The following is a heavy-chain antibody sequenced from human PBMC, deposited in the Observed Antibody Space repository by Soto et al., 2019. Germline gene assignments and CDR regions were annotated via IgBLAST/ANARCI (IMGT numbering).Heavy chain of an antibody. V-gene: IGHV3-64*01. CDR1: AFTFSNYE. CDR3: ARRGYGSRWPNVYMDV. Sequence: EAQLVESGGGLVQPGGSLRLSCAASAFTFSNYEMHWVRQAPGKGLEYVSGISNNGAHTDYAKSVKGRFTISRDNSENTLYLQMGSLRAEDMALYYCARRGYGSRWPNVYMDVWGKGTKVTVSS. D-gene: IGHD6-13*01. J-gene: IGHJ6*03. CDR2: ISNNGAHT.